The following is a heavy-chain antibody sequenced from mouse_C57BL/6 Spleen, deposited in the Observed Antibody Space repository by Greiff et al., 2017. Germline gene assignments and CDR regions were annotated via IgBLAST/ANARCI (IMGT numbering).Heavy chain of an antibody. V-gene: IGHV1-78*01. CDR2: IYPRDGST. CDR1: GYTFTNHS. J-gene: IGHJ4*01. CDR3: ARGGYDYDDCYAMDY. D-gene: IGHD2-4*01. Sequence: VQLQQSDTVLVKPGASVKISCKVSGYTFTNHSIHWMKQRPERGLEWIGYIYPRDGSTNYNQKFKGKATLTAVTSSSTAYMQLNSLTSEDDAVYFCARGGYDYDDCYAMDYWGQGTSVTVSS.